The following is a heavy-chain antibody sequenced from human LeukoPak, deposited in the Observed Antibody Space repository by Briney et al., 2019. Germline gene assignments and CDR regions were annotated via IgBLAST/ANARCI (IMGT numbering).Heavy chain of an antibody. D-gene: IGHD1-26*01. CDR3: ARNSGSYGNYYYYGMDV. J-gene: IGHJ6*02. CDR2: IYYSGST. Sequence: PSETLSLTCTVSGGSISSYYWSWIRQPPGKGLEWIGYIYYSGSTNYNPSLKSRVTISVDTSKNQFSLKLSSVTAADTAVYYCARNSGSYGNYYYYGMDVWGQGTTVTVSS. V-gene: IGHV4-59*08. CDR1: GGSISSYY.